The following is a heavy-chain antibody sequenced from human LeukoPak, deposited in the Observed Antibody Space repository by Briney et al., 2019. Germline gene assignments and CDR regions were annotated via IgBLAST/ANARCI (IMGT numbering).Heavy chain of an antibody. V-gene: IGHV4-30-2*01. J-gene: IGHJ4*02. CDR1: GASITTDSYY. Sequence: SETLSLTCTVSGASITTDSYYWSWIRQPPGKGLEWNGYIYQSGSTYYHPSLKSRVTISVDRSKNQFSLKLSSVTAADTAVYYCARDSGGYSGYEGGGYFDYWGQGTLVTVSS. D-gene: IGHD5-12*01. CDR2: IYQSGST. CDR3: ARDSGGYSGYEGGGYFDY.